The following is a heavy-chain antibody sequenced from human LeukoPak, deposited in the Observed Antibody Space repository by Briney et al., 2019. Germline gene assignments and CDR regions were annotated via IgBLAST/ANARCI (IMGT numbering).Heavy chain of an antibody. CDR1: GFTFSSYG. Sequence: SGGSLRLSCAASGFTFSSYGMHWVSQAPGKGLEWVAVISYDGSNKYYADSVKGRFTISRDNSKNTLYLQMNSLRAEDTAVYYCASPFSGFHDYWGQGTLVTVSS. V-gene: IGHV3-30*03. CDR3: ASPFSGFHDY. D-gene: IGHD3-10*01. J-gene: IGHJ4*02. CDR2: ISYDGSNK.